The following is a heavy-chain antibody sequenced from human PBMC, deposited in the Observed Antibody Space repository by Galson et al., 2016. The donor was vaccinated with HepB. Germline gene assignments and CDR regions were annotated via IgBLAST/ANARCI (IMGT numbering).Heavy chain of an antibody. CDR1: GYSFATYW. J-gene: IGHJ4*02. CDR2: IYPSDSDT. D-gene: IGHD1-26*01. V-gene: IGHV5-51*01. Sequence: QSGAEVKKPGESLRISCKGSGYSFATYWIGWVRQMPGKGLEWMGIIYPSDSDTRYSPSFQGQVTISADKSISTAYLQWSSLKASDTAIYYCVRPFYPRGSYYTYWDQGTLVTVSS. CDR3: VRPFYPRGSYYTY.